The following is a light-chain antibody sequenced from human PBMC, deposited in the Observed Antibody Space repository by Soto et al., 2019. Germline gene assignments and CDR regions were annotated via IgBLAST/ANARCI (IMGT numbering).Light chain of an antibody. V-gene: IGLV2-14*01. CDR1: SSDVGGYNL. Sequence: QSALTQPASVSGCPRQSITISCTGTSSDVGGYNLVSWYQQYPDKAPKLMIFDVNTRPSGVSNRFSGSKSGNTAALTISGLQAEDEADYYCSSYKSSSTLPYVFGTGTKLTVL. CDR2: DVN. J-gene: IGLJ1*01. CDR3: SSYKSSSTLPYV.